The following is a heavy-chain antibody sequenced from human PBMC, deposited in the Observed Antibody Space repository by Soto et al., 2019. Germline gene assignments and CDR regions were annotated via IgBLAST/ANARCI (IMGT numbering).Heavy chain of an antibody. D-gene: IGHD5-18*01. J-gene: IGHJ4*02. CDR2: ITSDSGNT. CDR1: GFTFDDYA. Sequence: EVQLVESGGDSVQPGRSLRLSCAASGFTFDDYAMHWVRQAPGEGLEGVSGITSDSGNTAYADSVKGRFTISRDNAKNSLYLQVDSLRAEDTALYYCAKGNTALRRVSHPYFFDYWGQGTLVTVSS. CDR3: AKGNTALRRVSHPYFFDY. V-gene: IGHV3-9*01.